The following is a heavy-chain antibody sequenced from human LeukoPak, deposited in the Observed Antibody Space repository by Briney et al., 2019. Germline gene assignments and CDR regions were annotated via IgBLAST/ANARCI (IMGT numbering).Heavy chain of an antibody. D-gene: IGHD6-19*01. V-gene: IGHV4-39*07. CDR3: ARGGGSVARTAFDY. Sequence: SQTLSLTCTVSGGSISSGDYYWGWIRQPPGKGLEWVGGINRSGGTSYNPSLKSRVTISVDTSNNQFSLKLSSVAVADPAVYHRARGGGSVARTAFDYWGQGALVTVSS. CDR2: INRSGGT. J-gene: IGHJ4*02. CDR1: GGSISSGDYY.